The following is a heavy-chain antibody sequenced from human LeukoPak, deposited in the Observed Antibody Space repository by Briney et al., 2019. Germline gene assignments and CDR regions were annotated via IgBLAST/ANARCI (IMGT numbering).Heavy chain of an antibody. V-gene: IGHV3-7*01. D-gene: IGHD6-19*01. CDR2: IKQDGSEK. J-gene: IGHJ4*02. CDR3: ARLPGIAVAGPDY. CDR1: GFTFSSYW. Sequence: PGGSLRLSCAASGFTFSSYWMSWVRQAPGKGLEWVANIKQDGSEKYYVDSVKGRFTISRDNAKNSLYLQMNSLRAEDTAVYYCARLPGIAVAGPDYWGQGTLVTVSS.